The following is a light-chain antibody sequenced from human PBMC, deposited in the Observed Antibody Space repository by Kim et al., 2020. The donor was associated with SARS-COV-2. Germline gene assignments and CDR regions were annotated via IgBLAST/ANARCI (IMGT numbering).Light chain of an antibody. CDR1: KSVSSN. CDR2: GAS. CDR3: QQYNNWLMYT. J-gene: IGKJ2*01. V-gene: IGKV3-15*01. Sequence: CPGERATLPCRASKSVSSNLAWYQQKPGQAPRLLIYGASTRATGIPARFSGSGSGTEFTLTISSLQSEDFAVYYCQQYNNWLMYTFGQGTKLEI.